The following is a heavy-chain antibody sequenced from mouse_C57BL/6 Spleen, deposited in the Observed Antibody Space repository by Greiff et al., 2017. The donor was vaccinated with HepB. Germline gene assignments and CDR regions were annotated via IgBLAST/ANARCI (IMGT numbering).Heavy chain of an antibody. CDR3: ERITTVVAGDYYAMDY. J-gene: IGHJ4*01. CDR2: INYDGSST. D-gene: IGHD1-1*01. Sequence: EVKLVESEGGLVQPGSSMKLSCTASGFTFSDYYMAWVRQVPEKGLEWVANINYDGSSTYYMDPLKSRFIISRDNAKNSLYLQMSSLKSEDTATYYCERITTVVAGDYYAMDYWGQGTSVTVSS. V-gene: IGHV5-16*01. CDR1: GFTFSDYY.